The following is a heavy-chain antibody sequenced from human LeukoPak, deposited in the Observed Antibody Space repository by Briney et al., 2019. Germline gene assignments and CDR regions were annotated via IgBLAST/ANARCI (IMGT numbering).Heavy chain of an antibody. CDR1: GGSISSSSHY. D-gene: IGHD2-2*01. V-gene: IGHV4-39*01. Sequence: PSETLSLTCTVSGGSISSSSHYWGRIRQPPGKGLEWIGSIYYSGSTYYNPSLKSRVTISVDTSKNQFSLKLSSMTAADTAVYYCARHCSSTACPFDYWGQGTLVTVSS. J-gene: IGHJ4*02. CDR3: ARHCSSTACPFDY. CDR2: IYYSGST.